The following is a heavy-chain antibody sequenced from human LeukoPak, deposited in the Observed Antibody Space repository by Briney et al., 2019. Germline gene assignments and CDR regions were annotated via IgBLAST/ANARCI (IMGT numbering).Heavy chain of an antibody. CDR3: ARHRSEAAFDL. CDR2: IYTGGST. Sequence: GGSLRLSYEVSGFTVSNIYMSWVRQAPGKGLEWVSIIYTGGSTYYADSVKGRFTISRDNSKNTLYLQLNSLRAEDTAVYYCARHRSEAAFDLWGQGTLVTVSS. J-gene: IGHJ4*02. D-gene: IGHD3-10*01. V-gene: IGHV3-66*04. CDR1: GFTVSNIY.